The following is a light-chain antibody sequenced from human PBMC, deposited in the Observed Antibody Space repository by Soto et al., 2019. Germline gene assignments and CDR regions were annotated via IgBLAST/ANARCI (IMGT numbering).Light chain of an antibody. CDR1: QTIVNY. V-gene: IGKV3-11*01. Sequence: EIVLTQSPATLSLSPGDRATLSCRASQTIVNYLAWYQQKPGQAPRLLLYDASTRATGIPARFSGRGSGTDFTLTISSLEPEDFAVYYCQQRANWPLTFGGGTKVEIK. CDR2: DAS. CDR3: QQRANWPLT. J-gene: IGKJ4*01.